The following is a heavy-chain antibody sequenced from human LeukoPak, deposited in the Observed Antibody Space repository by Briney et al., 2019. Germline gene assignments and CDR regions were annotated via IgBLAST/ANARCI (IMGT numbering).Heavy chain of an antibody. J-gene: IGHJ4*02. V-gene: IGHV3-30*18. CDR3: AKDATLSGNQYLEF. CDR1: GFTFSSYA. CDR2: ISYDGSTK. Sequence: PGRSLRLSCAASGFTFSSYAMHWVRQAPGKGLEWVAVISYDGSTKYYADSAKGRFTISRDNSKNTLYLQMNSLRADETAVYYCAKDATLSGNQYLEFWGQGNLVLVSS.